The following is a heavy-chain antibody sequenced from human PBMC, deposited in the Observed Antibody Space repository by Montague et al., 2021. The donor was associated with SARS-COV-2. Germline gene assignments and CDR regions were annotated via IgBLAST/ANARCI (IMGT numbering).Heavy chain of an antibody. Sequence: SLRLSCAASGFTFSSYAMHWVRQAPGKGLEWVAVISCNGSNTYYADSVKGRFTISRDNSKNTVYLQMNSLRAEDTAVYYCARELYGYYSGYFDYWGQGTLVTVSS. J-gene: IGHJ4*02. D-gene: IGHD5-18*01. CDR3: ARELYGYYSGYFDY. CDR1: GFTFSSYA. CDR2: ISCNGSNT. V-gene: IGHV3-30*04.